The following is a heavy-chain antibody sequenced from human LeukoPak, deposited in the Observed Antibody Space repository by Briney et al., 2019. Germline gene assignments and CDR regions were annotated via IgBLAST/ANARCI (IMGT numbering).Heavy chain of an antibody. J-gene: IGHJ6*02. CDR1: GFTFSSNA. D-gene: IGHD6-13*01. CDR2: ISYDGSNK. V-gene: IGHV3-30*04. CDR3: ARDMGSSRNYYYGMDV. Sequence: GRSLRLSCAASGFTFSSNAMHWVRQAPGKGLEWVAVISYDGSNKYYADSVKGRFTITRDNSKNTLYLQMNSLRAEDTAVYYCARDMGSSRNYYYGMDVWGQGTTVTVSS.